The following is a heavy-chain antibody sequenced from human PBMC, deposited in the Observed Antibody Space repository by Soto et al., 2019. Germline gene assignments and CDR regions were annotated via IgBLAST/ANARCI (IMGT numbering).Heavy chain of an antibody. CDR2: IGTAGDT. Sequence: GGSLRLSCAASGFTFSSYDMHWVRQATGKGLEWVSAIGTAGDTYYPGSVKGRFTISRENAKNSLYLQMNSLRAGDTAVYYCARDGLDCSGGSCYLHYYGMDVWGQGTTVTVS. J-gene: IGHJ6*02. V-gene: IGHV3-13*01. D-gene: IGHD2-15*01. CDR1: GFTFSSYD. CDR3: ARDGLDCSGGSCYLHYYGMDV.